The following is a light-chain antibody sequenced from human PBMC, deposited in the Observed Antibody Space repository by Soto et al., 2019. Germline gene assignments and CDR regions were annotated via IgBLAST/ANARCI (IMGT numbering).Light chain of an antibody. Sequence: QSALTQPASVSGSPGQSITLSCTGASSDFGSYNLVSWYQQHPGQAPTLIIYEDTERPSGVSNRFSASRAGNTASLTISGLQAEDEADYHCCSYAGYTTYVFGPGTKVTVL. CDR1: SSDFGSYNL. V-gene: IGLV2-23*01. CDR3: CSYAGYTTYV. J-gene: IGLJ1*01. CDR2: EDT.